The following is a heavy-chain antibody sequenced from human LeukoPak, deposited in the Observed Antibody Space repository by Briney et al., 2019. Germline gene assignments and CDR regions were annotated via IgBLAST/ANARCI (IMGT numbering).Heavy chain of an antibody. J-gene: IGHJ6*02. D-gene: IGHD3-10*01. CDR3: AKAILLWFGESYYGMDV. Sequence: GGSLRLSCAASGFTFSSYAMSWVCQAPGKGLEWVSAISGSGGSTYYADSVKGRFTISRDNSKNTLYLQMNSLRAEDTAVYYCAKAILLWFGESYYGMDVWGQGTTVTVSS. CDR1: GFTFSSYA. V-gene: IGHV3-23*01. CDR2: ISGSGGST.